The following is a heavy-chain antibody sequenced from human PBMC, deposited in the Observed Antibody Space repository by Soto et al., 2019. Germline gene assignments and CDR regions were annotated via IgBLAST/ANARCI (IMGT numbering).Heavy chain of an antibody. CDR2: IYYSGST. J-gene: IGHJ5*02. V-gene: IGHV4-39*01. CDR3: ARQLAAAGTGWFDP. Sequence: QLQLQESGPGLVKPSETLSLTCTVSGGSISSSSYYWGWIRQPPGKGLEWIGSIYYSGSTYYNPSLKSRVTISVDTSKNQFSLKLSSVTAADTAVYYCARQLAAAGTGWFDPWGQGTLVTVSS. D-gene: IGHD6-13*01. CDR1: GGSISSSSYY.